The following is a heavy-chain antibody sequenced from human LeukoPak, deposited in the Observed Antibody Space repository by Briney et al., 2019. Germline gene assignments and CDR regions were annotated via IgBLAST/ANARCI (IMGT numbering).Heavy chain of an antibody. CDR2: ISWNSGSI. CDR3: AKDMYYDRFAFDI. V-gene: IGHV3-9*01. J-gene: IGHJ3*02. D-gene: IGHD3-22*01. Sequence: PGRSLRLSCAASGFTFDDYAMHWVRQAPGKGLEWVSGISWNSGSIGYADSVKGRFTISRDNAKNSLYLQMNSLRAGDTALYYCAKDMYYDRFAFDIWGQGTMVTVSS. CDR1: GFTFDDYA.